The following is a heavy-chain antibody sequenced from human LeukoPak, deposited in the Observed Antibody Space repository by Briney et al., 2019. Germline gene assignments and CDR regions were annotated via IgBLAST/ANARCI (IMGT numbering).Heavy chain of an antibody. D-gene: IGHD3-22*01. Sequence: SETLSLTSTVSGGSISSSSYYWGWIRQPPGKGLEWIGSIYYSGSTYYNPSLKSRVTISVDTSKNQFSLKLSSVTAADTAVYYCARHFWYDSSGTSRWLDPWGQGTLVTVSS. CDR2: IYYSGST. CDR1: GGSISSSSYY. V-gene: IGHV4-39*01. CDR3: ARHFWYDSSGTSRWLDP. J-gene: IGHJ5*02.